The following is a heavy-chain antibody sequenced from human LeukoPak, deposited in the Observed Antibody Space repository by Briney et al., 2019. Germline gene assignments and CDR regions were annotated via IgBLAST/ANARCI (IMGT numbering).Heavy chain of an antibody. CDR3: AKWYPGNMDV. V-gene: IGHV3-48*03. Sequence: RGAPRLSCAASWFTFYRFEDIRGAQAARERLEWVSYIHTSAPTIYYAHSVKGRFSISRDNAKSSLYLQMNSLRAEDTAVYYCAKWYPGNMDVWGKGTTVTVSS. J-gene: IGHJ6*04. D-gene: IGHD2-2*01. CDR2: IHTSAPTI. CDR1: WFTFYRFE.